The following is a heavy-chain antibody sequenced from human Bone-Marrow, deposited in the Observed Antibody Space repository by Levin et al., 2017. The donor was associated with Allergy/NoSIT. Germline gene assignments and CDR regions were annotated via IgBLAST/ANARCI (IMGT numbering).Heavy chain of an antibody. V-gene: IGHV3-15*01. CDR3: MAQIVVVPAAIDYYYHGMDV. Sequence: GGSLRLSCAASGFTFSNAWMSWVRQAPGKGLEWVGLIKSKIDGGATDYAAPVKGRFSISRDDSKNTLYLEMNSLRSEDTAVYYCMAQIVVVPAAIDYYYHGMDVWGQGTTVTVSS. CDR1: GFTFSNAW. D-gene: IGHD2-2*01. CDR2: IKSKIDGGAT. J-gene: IGHJ6*02.